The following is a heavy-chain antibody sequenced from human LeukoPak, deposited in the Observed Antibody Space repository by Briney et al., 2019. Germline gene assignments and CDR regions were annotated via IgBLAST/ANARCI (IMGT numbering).Heavy chain of an antibody. CDR3: ARDQRPYYYDSSGYYTLDY. D-gene: IGHD3-22*01. CDR2: IGTAGDP. CDR1: GFTFSSYD. J-gene: IGHJ4*02. Sequence: GGSLRLSCAASGFTFSSYDMHWVRQATGKGLEWVSAIGTAGDPYYPGSVKGRFTISRENAKNSLYLQMNSLRAGDTAVYYCARDQRPYYYDSSGYYTLDYWGQGTLVTVSS. V-gene: IGHV3-13*05.